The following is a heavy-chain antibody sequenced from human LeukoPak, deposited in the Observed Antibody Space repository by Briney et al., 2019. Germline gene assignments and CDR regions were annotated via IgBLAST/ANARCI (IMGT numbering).Heavy chain of an antibody. J-gene: IGHJ3*01. CDR1: HYTFDNYP. CDR2: ISAKNGNT. CDR3: ARSDKSVANAFDV. V-gene: IGHV1-18*04. D-gene: IGHD6-19*01. Sequence: GASVKDSCKHSHYTFDNYPISWARQAPRQGFEWLGWISAKNGNTNYAQKVQGRITLTTDIRTNTAYMELRSLGSDDTAVYYCARSDKSVANAFDVWGQGTMVTVSS.